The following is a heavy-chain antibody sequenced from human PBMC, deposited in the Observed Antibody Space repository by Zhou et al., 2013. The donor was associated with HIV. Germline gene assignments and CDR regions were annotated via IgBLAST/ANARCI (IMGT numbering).Heavy chain of an antibody. V-gene: IGHV4-4*09. CDR2: IYISGST. CDR1: GGSISSSY. Sequence: QVQLQESGPGLVKPSETLSLICTVSGGSISSSYWSWIRQPPGKGLEWIGYIYISGSTNYNPSLKSRVTISVDTSKNQFSLKLSSVTAADTAVYFCARTIRGYNYGLAMDVWGQGTTVTVSS. J-gene: IGHJ6*02. CDR3: ARTIRGYNYGLAMDV. D-gene: IGHD5-18*01.